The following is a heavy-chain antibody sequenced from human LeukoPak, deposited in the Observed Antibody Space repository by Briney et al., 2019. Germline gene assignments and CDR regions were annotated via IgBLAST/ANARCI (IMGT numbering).Heavy chain of an antibody. V-gene: IGHV4-38-2*02. CDR1: GYSISSGYY. Sequence: SETLSLTCTVSGYSISSGYYWGWIRQPPGKGLEWIGSMFHSGSTYYNPSLKSRVTMSVDTSKNQFSLKLSSVTAADTAVYYCARVRYNWNRDFDYWGQGTLVTVSS. CDR3: ARVRYNWNRDFDY. CDR2: MFHSGST. J-gene: IGHJ4*02. D-gene: IGHD1-20*01.